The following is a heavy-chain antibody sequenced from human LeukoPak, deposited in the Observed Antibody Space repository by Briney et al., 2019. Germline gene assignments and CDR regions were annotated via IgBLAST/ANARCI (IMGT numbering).Heavy chain of an antibody. D-gene: IGHD3-10*01. CDR3: ARTRPPGDGIAV. Sequence: GGSLRLSCAASGFTFSNFDMHWVRQATGRGLEWVSAIGTAGDTYYPGSVKGRFTISRENAKNSLYLQMHSLRAGDTAVYYCARTRPPGDGIAVGGQGPTAPVSS. CDR2: IGTAGDT. CDR1: GFTFSNFD. V-gene: IGHV3-13*01. J-gene: IGHJ6*02.